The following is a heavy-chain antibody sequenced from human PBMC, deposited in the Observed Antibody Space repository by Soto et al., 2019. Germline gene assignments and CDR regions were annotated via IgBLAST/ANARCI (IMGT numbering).Heavy chain of an antibody. V-gene: IGHV4-59*08. CDR1: GGSISSYY. CDR2: IYYSGST. D-gene: IGHD5-18*01. Sequence: PSETLSLTCTVSGGSISSYYWSWIRQPPGKGLEWIGYIYYSGSTNYNPSLKSRVTISVDTSKNQFSLKLSSVTAADMAVYYCARLVVDTAMVHLYYYYYMDVWGKGTTVTVSS. CDR3: ARLVVDTAMVHLYYYYYMDV. J-gene: IGHJ6*03.